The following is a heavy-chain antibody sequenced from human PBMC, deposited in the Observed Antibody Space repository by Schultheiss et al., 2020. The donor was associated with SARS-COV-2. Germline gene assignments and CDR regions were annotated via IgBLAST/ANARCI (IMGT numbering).Heavy chain of an antibody. CDR3: AKDRIDYYFDY. V-gene: IGHV3-30*18. CDR2: VSSDGSHK. D-gene: IGHD3-9*01. CDR1: GFAFSDYA. J-gene: IGHJ4*02. Sequence: GGSLRLSCAASGFAFSDYAMHWIRQAPGKGLEWVAVVSSDGSHKYYTDSVKGRFTISRDNSKNTLYLQMNSLRAEDTAVYYCAKDRIDYYFDYWGQGTLVTVSS.